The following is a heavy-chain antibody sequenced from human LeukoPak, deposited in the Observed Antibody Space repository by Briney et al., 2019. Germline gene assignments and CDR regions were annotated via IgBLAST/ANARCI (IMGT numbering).Heavy chain of an antibody. V-gene: IGHV4-34*01. CDR2: INHSGST. Sequence: PSETLSLTCAVYGGSFSGYYWSWIRQPPGKGLEWLGEINHSGSTNYNPSLKSRVTISVDTSKNQFSLKLSPVTAADTAVYYCARGLQGYCSSTSCYRTWNWFDPWGQGTLVTVSS. D-gene: IGHD2-2*02. J-gene: IGHJ5*02. CDR3: ARGLQGYCSSTSCYRTWNWFDP. CDR1: GGSFSGYY.